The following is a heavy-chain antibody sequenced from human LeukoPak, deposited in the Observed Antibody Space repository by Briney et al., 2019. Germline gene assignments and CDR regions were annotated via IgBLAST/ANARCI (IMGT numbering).Heavy chain of an antibody. Sequence: PGGSLRLSCAASGFTVSTKYMSWVRQAPGKGLEWVSLIYSSGTTYYADSVKGRFTISRDNSKNSLYLQMNSLRAEDTAVYYCAKDQSRVGASDPFDSWGQGTLVTVSS. J-gene: IGHJ5*01. CDR2: IYSSGTT. CDR1: GFTVSTKY. V-gene: IGHV3-53*01. D-gene: IGHD1-26*01. CDR3: AKDQSRVGASDPFDS.